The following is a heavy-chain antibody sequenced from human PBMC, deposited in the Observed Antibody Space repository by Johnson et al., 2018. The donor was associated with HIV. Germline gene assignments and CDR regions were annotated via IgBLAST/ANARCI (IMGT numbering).Heavy chain of an antibody. Sequence: VQLVESGGGVVRPGGSLRLSCAASGFNFDDYGVSWVRQAPGKGLEWVGRIRSKPYSSATAYAASVTGRFTISRDDSKNTAYLQMNSLKTEDTAVYYCTRQADIWGQGTMVTVSS. CDR1: GFNFDDYG. V-gene: IGHV3-73*01. CDR2: IRSKPYSSAT. CDR3: TRQADI. J-gene: IGHJ3*02.